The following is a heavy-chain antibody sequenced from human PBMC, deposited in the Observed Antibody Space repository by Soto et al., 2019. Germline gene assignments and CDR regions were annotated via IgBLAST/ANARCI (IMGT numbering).Heavy chain of an antibody. CDR3: ARCSGGSCYGDDAFDI. V-gene: IGHV1-3*01. Sequence: ASGYTFTSYAMHWVRQAPGQRLEWMGWINAGNGNTKYSQKFQGRVTITRDTSASTAYMELSSLRSEDTAVYYCARCSGGSCYGDDAFDIWGQGTMVT. D-gene: IGHD2-15*01. CDR2: INAGNGNT. J-gene: IGHJ3*02. CDR1: GYTFTSYA.